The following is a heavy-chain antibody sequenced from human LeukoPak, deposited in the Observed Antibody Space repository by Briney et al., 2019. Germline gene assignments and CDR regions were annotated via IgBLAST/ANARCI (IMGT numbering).Heavy chain of an antibody. CDR3: ARDYPSYYDSSGTIDY. V-gene: IGHV4-39*07. CDR2: IYYSGST. Sequence: SETLSLTCTVSGGSISSSSHYWGWVCQPPGKELEWIGSIYYSGSTYYNPSLKSPVTISVDTSKNQFSLKLSSVTAADTAVYYCARDYPSYYDSSGTIDYWGQGTLVTVSS. D-gene: IGHD3-22*01. CDR1: GGSISSSSHY. J-gene: IGHJ4*02.